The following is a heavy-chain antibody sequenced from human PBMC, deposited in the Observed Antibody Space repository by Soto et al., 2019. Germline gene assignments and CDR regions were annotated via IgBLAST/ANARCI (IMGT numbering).Heavy chain of an antibody. CDR1: GGSIRSSHTSTY. CDR3: ARAAVTHERYHYGMDV. J-gene: IGHJ6*02. D-gene: IGHD4-17*01. Sequence: SETLSLTCSVSGGSIRSSHTSTYWTWIRQPPGKGLEWIAYIYHNGNTAYNPSLKSRITISVDSSKNQFSLRLTSVTAADTAVYYCARAAVTHERYHYGMDVWGQGTTVTVSS. V-gene: IGHV4-61*01. CDR2: IYHNGNT.